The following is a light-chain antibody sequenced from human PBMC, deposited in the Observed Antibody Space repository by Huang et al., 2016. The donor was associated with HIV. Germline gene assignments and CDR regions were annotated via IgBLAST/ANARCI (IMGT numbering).Light chain of an antibody. CDR2: AAS. CDR3: QQLNTYPVT. J-gene: IGKJ4*01. Sequence: IQLTQSPSSLSASIGDRVTITCRASQGISSYLAWYQQKPGKAPKLLIYAASTLQSGVPSRFSGSGSGTDFTLIISSLQPEDVATYYCQQLNTYPVTFGGGTKVEIK. V-gene: IGKV1-9*01. CDR1: QGISSY.